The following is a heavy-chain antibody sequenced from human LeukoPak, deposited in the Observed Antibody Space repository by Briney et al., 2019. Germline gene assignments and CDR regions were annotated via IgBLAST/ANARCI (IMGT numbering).Heavy chain of an antibody. D-gene: IGHD5-24*01. Sequence: GESLKISCKASGYNFTSYWIGWVRQMPGKGLEWMGIIYPGDSDTRYSPSFQGQVTISAAKSVSTAYLQWRRLKASDSAIYYCATRSDGYSQFDFWGQGTLVTVSS. CDR2: IYPGDSDT. V-gene: IGHV5-51*01. CDR3: ATRSDGYSQFDF. J-gene: IGHJ4*02. CDR1: GYNFTSYW.